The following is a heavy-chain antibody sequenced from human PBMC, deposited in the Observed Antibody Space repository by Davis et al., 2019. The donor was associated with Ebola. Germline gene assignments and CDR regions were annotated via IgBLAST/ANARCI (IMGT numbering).Heavy chain of an antibody. D-gene: IGHD5-12*01. J-gene: IGHJ4*02. CDR3: ARTERGYSGYDLDY. V-gene: IGHV2-26*01. CDR2: IFSNDEK. CDR1: GFSLTTSGVG. Sequence: GPTLVKPTQTLTLTCTFSGFSLTTSGVGVSWIRQPPGKALEWLAHIFSNDEKSYSTSLKSRLTISKDTSKSQVVLTMTNMDPVDTATYYCARTERGYSGYDLDYWGQGTLVTVSS.